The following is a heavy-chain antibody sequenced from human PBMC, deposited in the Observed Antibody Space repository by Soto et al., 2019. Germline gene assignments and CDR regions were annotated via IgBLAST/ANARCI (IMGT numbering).Heavy chain of an antibody. CDR1: GYTFTGYY. J-gene: IGHJ6*03. Sequence: ASVKVSCKASGYTFTGYYMHWVRQAPGQGLEWMGWINPNSGGTNYAQKFQGWVTMTRDTSISTAYMELSRLRSDDTAVYYCARGLGLSDYYHYYLDVWGKGTTVTVSS. CDR3: ARGLGLSDYYHYYLDV. CDR2: INPNSGGT. V-gene: IGHV1-2*04. D-gene: IGHD1-26*01.